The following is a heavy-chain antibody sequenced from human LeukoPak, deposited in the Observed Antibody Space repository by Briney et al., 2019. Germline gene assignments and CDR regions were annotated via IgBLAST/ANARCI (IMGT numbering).Heavy chain of an antibody. CDR3: ASVRGRQFDY. D-gene: IGHD3-10*01. Sequence: GGSLRLSCAASGFTFSNYWMICVRQAPGKGLEWLANINQAGSEIYYMAFVKGRFTLPRDNGTNTLYLQINSLRADDTAVYYCASVRGRQFDYWGQGTLVTVSS. J-gene: IGHJ4*02. CDR1: GFTFSNYW. V-gene: IGHV3-7*01. CDR2: INQAGSEI.